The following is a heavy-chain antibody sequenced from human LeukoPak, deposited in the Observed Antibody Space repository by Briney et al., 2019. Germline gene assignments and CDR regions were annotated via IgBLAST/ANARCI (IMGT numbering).Heavy chain of an antibody. V-gene: IGHV3-43*02. D-gene: IGHD6-13*01. CDR3: GYSSSWYRVDC. J-gene: IGHJ4*02. CDR2: ISGDGGST. CDR1: GFTFDDYA. Sequence: PGGSLTLSCAASGFTFDDYAMHWVRHAPGKGLEWVSLISGDGGSTFYADSVQGRFTISRDNSKNSLHLQMNNLRTEDTALYYCGYSSSWYRVDCWGRGTLVTVSS.